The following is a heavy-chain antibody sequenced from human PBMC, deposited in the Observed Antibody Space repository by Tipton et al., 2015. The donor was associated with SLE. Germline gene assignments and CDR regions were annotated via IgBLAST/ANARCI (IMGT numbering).Heavy chain of an antibody. D-gene: IGHD2-15*01. CDR3: AREVVAATNLGGPNWFDP. CDR1: GYSISSGYY. CDR2: IYHSGST. J-gene: IGHJ5*02. V-gene: IGHV4-38-2*02. Sequence: TLSLTCTVSGYSISSGYYWGWIRQPPGKGLEWIGSIYHSGSTYYNPSLKSRVTISVDTSKNQFSLKLSSVTAADTAVYYCAREVVAATNLGGPNWFDPWGQGTLVTVSS.